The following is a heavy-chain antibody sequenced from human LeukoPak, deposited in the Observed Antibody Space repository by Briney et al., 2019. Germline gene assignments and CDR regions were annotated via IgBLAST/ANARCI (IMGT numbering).Heavy chain of an antibody. Sequence: GGSLRLSCAASGFTFSSYAMSWVRQAPGKGLEWVAVISYDGSNKYYADSVKGRFTISRDNSKNTLYLQMNSLRAEDTAVYYCAKDHYDILTGYSVLYYYYGMDVWGKGTTVTVSS. CDR3: AKDHYDILTGYSVLYYYYGMDV. CDR2: ISYDGSNK. CDR1: GFTFSSYA. V-gene: IGHV3-30*18. J-gene: IGHJ6*04. D-gene: IGHD3-9*01.